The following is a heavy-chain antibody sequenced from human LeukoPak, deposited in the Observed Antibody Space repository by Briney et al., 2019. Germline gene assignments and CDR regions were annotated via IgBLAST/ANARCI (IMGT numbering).Heavy chain of an antibody. CDR1: GYTFTGYY. V-gene: IGHV1-2*02. J-gene: IGHJ3*02. CDR3: ASALPGYSSGWYGRTYDAFDI. Sequence: ASVKVSCKASGYTFTGYYMHWVRQAPGQGLEWMGWINPNSGGTNYAQKFQGRVTMTRDTSISTAYMELSRLRSDDTAVYYCASALPGYSSGWYGRTYDAFDIWGQGTMVTVSS. D-gene: IGHD6-19*01. CDR2: INPNSGGT.